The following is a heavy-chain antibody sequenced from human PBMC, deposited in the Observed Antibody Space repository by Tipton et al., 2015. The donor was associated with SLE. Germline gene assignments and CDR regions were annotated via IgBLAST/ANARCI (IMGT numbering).Heavy chain of an antibody. CDR3: ARVLVDYYYGMDV. V-gene: IGHV3-30*04. D-gene: IGHD2-15*01. J-gene: IGHJ6*02. CDR2: ISYDGSNK. Sequence: QVQLVQSGGGVVQPGRSLRLSCAASGFTFSIYAMHWVRQAPGKGLEWVAVISYDGSNKYYADSVRGRFTISRDNSQNTLYLQMNSLRAEDTSVYYCARVLVDYYYGMDVWGQGTTVTVSS. CDR1: GFTFSIYA.